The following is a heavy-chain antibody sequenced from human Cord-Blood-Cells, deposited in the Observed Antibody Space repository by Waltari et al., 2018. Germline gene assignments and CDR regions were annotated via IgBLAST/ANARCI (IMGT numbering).Heavy chain of an antibody. CDR2: VIPIFGTA. CDR3: ATYSEGYCSSTSCYDY. Sequence: QVQLVQSGAEVKKPGSSVKFSCKASGGTFSSYAISWVRQAPGQGLEWMGGVIPIFGTANYAQKFQGRVTITADESTSTAYMELSSLRSEDTAVYYCATYSEGYCSSTSCYDYWGQGTLVTVSS. J-gene: IGHJ4*02. V-gene: IGHV1-69*12. CDR1: GGTFSSYA. D-gene: IGHD2-2*01.